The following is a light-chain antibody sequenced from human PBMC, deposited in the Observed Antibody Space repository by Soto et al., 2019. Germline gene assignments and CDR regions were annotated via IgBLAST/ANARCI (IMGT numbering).Light chain of an antibody. J-gene: IGKJ5*01. CDR1: QSVSSSY. CDR3: QQYGSSPAPIT. CDR2: GAS. V-gene: IGKV3-20*01. Sequence: EIVLTQSPGTLSLSPGERATLSCRASQSVSSSYLAWYQQKPGQASRLLIYGASSRAPGIPERFSGSRSGTEFTLTISSLEAEDFAVYYCQQYGSSPAPITFGQGTRREI.